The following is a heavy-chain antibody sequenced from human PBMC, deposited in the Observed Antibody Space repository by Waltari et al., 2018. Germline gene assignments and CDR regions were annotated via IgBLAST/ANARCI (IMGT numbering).Heavy chain of an antibody. V-gene: IGHV4-59*01. CDR1: NGSINNFD. J-gene: IGHJ5*02. CDR3: ARGGLRYYDSGSQPYNWFGP. CDR2: AYFSGTT. D-gene: IGHD3-10*01. Sequence: VLLQVSGPGLMKPSENLSLTCTGPNGSINNFDLSLICQPPGKGLQWIGYAYFSGTTNYNPSLKSRVTISVDTSKNQFSLKLTSVTAADTATYYCARGGLRYYDSGSQPYNWFGPWGQGIMVSVSS.